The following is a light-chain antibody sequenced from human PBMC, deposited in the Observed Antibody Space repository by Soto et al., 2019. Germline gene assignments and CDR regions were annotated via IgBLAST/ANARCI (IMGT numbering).Light chain of an antibody. CDR1: QSVSNNY. CDR3: QQYNTDSHT. J-gene: IGKJ2*01. V-gene: IGKV3-20*01. CDR2: GAS. Sequence: EIVLTQSPGTLSLSPGERATLSCRASQSVSNNYLAWYQQKPGQAPRLLIYGASNRATGIPDRFSGSGSGTDFTLTISRLEPEDFAIYFCQQYNTDSHTFGQGTKLEIK.